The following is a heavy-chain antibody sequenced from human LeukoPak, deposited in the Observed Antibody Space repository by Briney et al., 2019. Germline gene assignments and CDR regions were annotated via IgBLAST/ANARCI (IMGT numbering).Heavy chain of an antibody. D-gene: IGHD3-16*02. J-gene: IGHJ4*02. Sequence: ASVKVSCKASGYTFTSYYMHWVRQAPGQGLEWMGIINPSGGSTSYAQKFQGRVTMTRDMSTSTVYMELSSLRSDDTAVYYCASERLGELSYDYWGQGTLVTVSS. CDR3: ASERLGELSYDY. V-gene: IGHV1-46*01. CDR1: GYTFTSYY. CDR2: INPSGGST.